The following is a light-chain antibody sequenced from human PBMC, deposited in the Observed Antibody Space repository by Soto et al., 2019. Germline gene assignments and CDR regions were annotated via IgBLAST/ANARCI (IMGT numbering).Light chain of an antibody. CDR1: QSVSSSH. Sequence: EIVLTQSPGTLSLSPGERATLSCRASQSVSSSHLAWYQHKPGQAPRLLIYGSSIRATGIPDRFSGSGSGTDFTLTIRRLEPEDFAVYYCQQYGSSLSRTFCQGNKLEIK. J-gene: IGKJ2*01. CDR2: GSS. V-gene: IGKV3-20*01. CDR3: QQYGSSLSRT.